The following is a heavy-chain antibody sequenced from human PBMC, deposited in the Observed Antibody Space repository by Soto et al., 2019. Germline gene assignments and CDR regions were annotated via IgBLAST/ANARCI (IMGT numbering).Heavy chain of an antibody. J-gene: IGHJ4*02. CDR3: ARASSGWYELPYEY. V-gene: IGHV4-59*01. CDR1: GGSISSYY. D-gene: IGHD6-19*01. Sequence: SETLSLTCTVSGGSISSYYWSWIRQPPGKGLEWIGYIYYSGSTNYNPSLKSRVTISVDTSKNQFSLKLSSVTAADTAVYYCARASSGWYELPYEYWGQGTLVTVSS. CDR2: IYYSGST.